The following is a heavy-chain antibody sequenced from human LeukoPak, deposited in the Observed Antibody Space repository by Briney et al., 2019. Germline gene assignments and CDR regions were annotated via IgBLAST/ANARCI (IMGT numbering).Heavy chain of an antibody. V-gene: IGHV3-23*01. D-gene: IGHD1-26*01. CDR3: AKVDVGYYFEY. J-gene: IGHJ4*02. CDR2: ISVSGGDT. Sequence: PGGSLRLSCAASGFTFSSYAMSWVRQAPGKGLEWVSAISVSGGDTYYADSVKGRFIISRDNSKNTLYMQMNSLRAEDTAIYHCAKVDVGYYFEYWGQGTLVTVSS. CDR1: GFTFSSYA.